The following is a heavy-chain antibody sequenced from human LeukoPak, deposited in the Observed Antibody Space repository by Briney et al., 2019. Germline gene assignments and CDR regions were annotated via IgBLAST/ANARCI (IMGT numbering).Heavy chain of an antibody. CDR1: AFTFSGYA. D-gene: IGHD1-26*01. CDR2: INQDGSGR. CDR3: ARVVGAGYFDL. Sequence: GGSLRLSCAASAFTFSGYAMSWVRQAPGKGLEWVANINQDGSGRYYVDSVKGRFTISRDNAKNSLYLQMNSLRAEDTAVYYCARVVGAGYFDLWGRGTLVTVSS. J-gene: IGHJ2*01. V-gene: IGHV3-7*01.